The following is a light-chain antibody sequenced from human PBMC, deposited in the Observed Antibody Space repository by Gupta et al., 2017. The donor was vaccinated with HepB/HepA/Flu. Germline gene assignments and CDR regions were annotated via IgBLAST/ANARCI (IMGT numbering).Light chain of an antibody. V-gene: IGKV1-9*01. CDR2: GAS. CDR3: QQLYTFPLT. CDR1: HAISNY. Sequence: ASVGDRVTIPCRASHAISNYLAWYQHKPGKAPKLLIYGASSLESGVPSRFSGSGSGTEFTLTISSLQAEDFAAYYCQQLYTFPLTFGQGTQVEIK. J-gene: IGKJ5*01.